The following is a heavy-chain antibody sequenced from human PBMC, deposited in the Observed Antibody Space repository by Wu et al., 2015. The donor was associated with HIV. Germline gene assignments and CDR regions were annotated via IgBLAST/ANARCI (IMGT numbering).Heavy chain of an antibody. V-gene: IGHV1-2*02. CDR1: GYTFTGYY. CDR2: INPNSGGT. J-gene: IGHJ6*02. CDR3: ARNITMVRGGKDYGMDV. Sequence: QVQLVQSGAEVKKPGASVKVSCKASGYTFTGYYMHWVRQAPGQGLEWMGWINPNSGGTNYAQKFQGRVTMTRDTSISTAYMELSRLRSDDTAVYYCARNITMVRGGKDYGMDVWGQGTTVTVSS. D-gene: IGHD3-10*01.